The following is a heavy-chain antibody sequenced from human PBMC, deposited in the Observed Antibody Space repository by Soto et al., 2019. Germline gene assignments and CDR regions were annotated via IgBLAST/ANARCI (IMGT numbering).Heavy chain of an antibody. CDR3: ERHASSWSNFDS. Sequence: GGSLRLSCAASGFTFSDFFMSWIRQAPGKGLEWVSYISSGGRITIYADSVKGRFTISRDNAKNSLYLQMNSLRADDTAVYYCERHASSWSNFDSWGQGTLVTVSS. CDR2: ISSGGRIT. V-gene: IGHV3-11*01. CDR1: GFTFSDFF. J-gene: IGHJ4*02. D-gene: IGHD2-2*01.